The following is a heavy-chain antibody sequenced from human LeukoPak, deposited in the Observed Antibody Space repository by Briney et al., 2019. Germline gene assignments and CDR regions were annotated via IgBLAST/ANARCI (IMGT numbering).Heavy chain of an antibody. J-gene: IGHJ4*02. CDR3: ARDRGTYRPIDY. V-gene: IGHV3-53*01. D-gene: IGHD1-26*01. CDR1: GFIVSSNY. CDR2: IYTGGST. Sequence: GGSLRLSCAASGFIVSSNYMSWVRQAPGKGLEWVSVIYTGGSTYYADSVKGRFTISRDNSKNTLFLQMNRLRAEDTAMYYCARDRGTYRPIDYWGQGTLVTVSS.